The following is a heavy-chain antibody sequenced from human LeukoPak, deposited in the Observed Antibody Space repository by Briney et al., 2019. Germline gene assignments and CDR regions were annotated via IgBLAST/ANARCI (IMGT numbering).Heavy chain of an antibody. V-gene: IGHV1-8*03. CDR3: ARFLLATRRGNWFDP. J-gene: IGHJ5*02. Sequence: ASVKVSCKASGYTFTSSDINWVRQATGQGLEWMGWMNPNSGNTGYAQKFQGGVTFTRNTSISTAYMELSSLRSEDTAVYYCARFLLATRRGNWFDPWGQGTLVTVSS. CDR1: GYTFTSSD. D-gene: IGHD6-6*01. CDR2: MNPNSGNT.